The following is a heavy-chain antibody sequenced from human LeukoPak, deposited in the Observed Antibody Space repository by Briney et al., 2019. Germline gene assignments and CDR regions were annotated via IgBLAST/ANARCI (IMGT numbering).Heavy chain of an antibody. D-gene: IGHD3-10*01. CDR3: ARGMVRGVILNYYYGMDV. CDR1: GGSVSSGSYY. J-gene: IGHJ6*02. Sequence: SETLSLTCTVSGGSVSSGSYYWSWIRQPPGKGLEWIGYIYYSGSTNYNPSLKSRVTISVDTSKNQFSLKLSSVTAADTAVYYCARGMVRGVILNYYYGMDVWGQGTTVTVSS. CDR2: IYYSGST. V-gene: IGHV4-61*01.